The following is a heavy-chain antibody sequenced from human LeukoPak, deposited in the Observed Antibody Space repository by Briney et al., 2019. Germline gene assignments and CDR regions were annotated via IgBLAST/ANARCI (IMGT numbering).Heavy chain of an antibody. Sequence: SETLSLTCSVSGGSISNYYWSWIRQPPGKGLEWIAYIHNTGTTNYSPSLKRRVTISLDTSRNQFSLKLSSVTAADSAVYYCARMEGSGISHIGGQGTVVTVSS. D-gene: IGHD3-10*01. J-gene: IGHJ3*01. CDR3: ARMEGSGISHI. V-gene: IGHV4-59*01. CDR1: GGSISNYY. CDR2: IHNTGTT.